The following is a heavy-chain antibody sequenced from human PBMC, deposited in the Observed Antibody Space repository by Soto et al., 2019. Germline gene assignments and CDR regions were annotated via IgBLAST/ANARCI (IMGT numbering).Heavy chain of an antibody. J-gene: IGHJ4*02. V-gene: IGHV2-5*02. CDR1: GFSLSTSGVG. D-gene: IGHD2-15*01. CDR2: IYWDDDK. Sequence: QITLKESGPTLVKPTQTLTLTCTFSGFSLSTSGVGVGWIRQPPGKALEWLALIYWDDDKSYSPSLKSRHTITKDTSKHQVGLTMTNMDPVDTATYYCALHRVAASSVDYWGQGTLVTVSS. CDR3: ALHRVAASSVDY.